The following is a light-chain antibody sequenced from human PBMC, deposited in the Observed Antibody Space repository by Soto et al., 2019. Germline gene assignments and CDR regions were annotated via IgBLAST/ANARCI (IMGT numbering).Light chain of an antibody. V-gene: IGLV2-23*02. Sequence: QSVLTQPASVSGSPGQSITISCTGTSSDVGSHNLVSWYQQHPGKAPKLIIYEVNKRPSGVSNRFSGSKSGNTASLTIFGLQIEDEADYYCCSFAGSGTYVFGTGTKVTVL. CDR1: SSDVGSHNL. CDR3: CSFAGSGTYV. J-gene: IGLJ1*01. CDR2: EVN.